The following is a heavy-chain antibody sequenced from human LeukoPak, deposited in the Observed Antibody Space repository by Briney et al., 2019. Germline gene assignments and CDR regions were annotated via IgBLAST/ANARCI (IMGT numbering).Heavy chain of an antibody. V-gene: IGHV3-30*18. CDR2: ISYDGSNK. Sequence: PGGSLRLSCAASGCTFSSYGMHWVRQAPGEGLEGVAVISYDGSNKYYADSVKGRVTISRDNSKNTLYLQMNSLRAEDTAVYYCAKVPTTVTTNYNWFDPWGQGTLVTVS. J-gene: IGHJ5*02. CDR3: AKVPTTVTTNYNWFDP. CDR1: GCTFSSYG. D-gene: IGHD4-17*01.